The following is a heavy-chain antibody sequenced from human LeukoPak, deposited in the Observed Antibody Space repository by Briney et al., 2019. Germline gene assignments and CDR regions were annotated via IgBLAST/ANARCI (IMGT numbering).Heavy chain of an antibody. CDR2: ISSSGSTI. D-gene: IGHD4-23*01. CDR3: ARRKYGGNSVPDDAFDI. Sequence: GGSLRLSCAAPGFTFSDYYMSWIRQAPGKGLEWVSYISSSGSTIYYADSVKGRFTISRDNAKNSLYLQMNSLRAEDTAVYYCARRKYGGNSVPDDAFDIWGQGTMVTVSS. V-gene: IGHV3-11*04. CDR1: GFTFSDYY. J-gene: IGHJ3*02.